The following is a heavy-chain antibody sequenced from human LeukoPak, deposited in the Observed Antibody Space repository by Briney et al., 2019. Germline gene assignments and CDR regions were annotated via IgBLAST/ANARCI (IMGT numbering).Heavy chain of an antibody. CDR3: ARDLTGTFDY. J-gene: IGHJ4*02. D-gene: IGHD1-1*01. Sequence: GGALRLSCAACGVTFSSYGRHWVRQAPGKGLEWVAVVSYDGGNKYYADSVKGRFTVSRDNSKNKLYLQMNSLRAEDTAVYYCARDLTGTFDYWGQGTLVTVSS. V-gene: IGHV3-30*03. CDR1: GVTFSSYG. CDR2: VSYDGGNK.